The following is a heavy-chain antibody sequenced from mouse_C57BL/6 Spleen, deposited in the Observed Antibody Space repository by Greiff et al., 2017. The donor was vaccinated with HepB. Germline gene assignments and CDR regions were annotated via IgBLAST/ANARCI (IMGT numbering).Heavy chain of an antibody. D-gene: IGHD3-1*01. V-gene: IGHV1-59*01. CDR1: GYTFTSYW. J-gene: IGHJ3*01. Sequence: QVQLQQPGAELVRPGTSVKLSCKASGYTFTSYWMNWVKQKPGQGLEWIGVIVPSDSYTNYNQKFKGKATSTVDTSSSTAYMQLSSLTSEDSAVYCCAHSEGYWGQGTLVTVAA. CDR2: IVPSDSYT. CDR3: AHSEGY.